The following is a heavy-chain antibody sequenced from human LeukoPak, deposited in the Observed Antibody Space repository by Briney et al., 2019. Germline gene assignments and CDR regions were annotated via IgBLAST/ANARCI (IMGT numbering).Heavy chain of an antibody. V-gene: IGHV4-59*12. CDR1: GGSISSYY. J-gene: IGHJ4*02. CDR2: IYYSGST. CDR3: ARGLHYSGAGRTFDS. Sequence: SETLSLTCTVSGGSISSYYWSWIRQPPGKGLEWIGYIYYSGSTNYNPSLKSRVTISVDTSKNQFSLKLSSVTAADTATYFCARGLHYSGAGRTFDSWGQGTLVTVSS. D-gene: IGHD2-21*01.